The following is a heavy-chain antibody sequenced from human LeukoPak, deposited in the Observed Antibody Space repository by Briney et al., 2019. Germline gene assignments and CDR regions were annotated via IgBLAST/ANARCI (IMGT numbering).Heavy chain of an antibody. CDR2: IYYSGST. D-gene: IGHD6-13*01. J-gene: IGHJ6*02. CDR3: ARGIAAAGKYYYYYGMDV. V-gene: IGHV4-59*01. Sequence: SETLSLTCTVSGVSISSYYWSWIRQPPGKGLEWIGYIYYSGSTNYNPSLKSRVTISVDTSKNQFSLKLSSVTAADTAVYYCARGIAAAGKYYYYYGMDVWGQGTTVTVSS. CDR1: GVSISSYY.